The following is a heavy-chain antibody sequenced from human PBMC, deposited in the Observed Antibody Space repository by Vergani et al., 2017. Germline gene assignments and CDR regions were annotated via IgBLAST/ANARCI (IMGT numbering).Heavy chain of an antibody. CDR1: GYTFTSYG. V-gene: IGHV1-18*01. CDR3: ARYCSSTSCYDAFDI. J-gene: IGHJ3*02. CDR2: ISAYNGNT. D-gene: IGHD2-2*01. Sequence: QVQLVQSGAEVKKPGASVKVSCKASGYTFTSYGISWVRQAPGQGLEWMGWISAYNGNTKYSQKFQGRVTITRDTSASTGDMELSSLRSEDTAVYYCARYCSSTSCYDAFDIWGQGTMVTVSS.